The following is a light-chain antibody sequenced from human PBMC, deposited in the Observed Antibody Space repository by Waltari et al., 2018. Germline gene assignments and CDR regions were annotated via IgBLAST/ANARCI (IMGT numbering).Light chain of an antibody. V-gene: IGKV1-39*01. CDR2: AAS. CDR1: QSIATY. J-gene: IGKJ4*01. Sequence: DIQVTQSPSSLSASVGDSVTITCRASQSIATYLSWYQQKPGKAPKFLIYAASGLQSGVPSRFSGSGSGTDFTLTISSLQPEDFATYYCQQSYSMFALTFGGGTKVEIK. CDR3: QQSYSMFALT.